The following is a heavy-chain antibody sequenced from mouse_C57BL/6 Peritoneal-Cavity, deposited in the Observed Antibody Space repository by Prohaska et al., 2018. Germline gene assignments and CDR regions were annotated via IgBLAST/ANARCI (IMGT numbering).Heavy chain of an antibody. Sequence: MSCKASGYTFTSYTMHWVKQRPGQGLEWIGYINPSSGYTKYNHKFKDKATLTADKSSSTAYMQLSSLTSEDSADYYCARSDITTVVADYWGQGTTLTVSS. D-gene: IGHD1-1*01. CDR1: GYTFTSYT. V-gene: IGHV1-4*01. CDR3: ARSDITTVVADY. J-gene: IGHJ2*01. CDR2: INPSSGYT.